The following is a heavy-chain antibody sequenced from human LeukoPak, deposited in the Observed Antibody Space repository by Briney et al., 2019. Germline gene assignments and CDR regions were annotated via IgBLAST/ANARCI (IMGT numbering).Heavy chain of an antibody. CDR1: GGSISSSSYY. J-gene: IGHJ5*02. CDR3: ARHFPQSSGYRFHLTGGGFDP. V-gene: IGHV4-39*01. CDR2: IYYSGST. Sequence: SETLSLTCTVSGGSISSSSYYWGWIRQPPGKGLEWIGSIYYSGSTYYNPSLKSRVTISVDTSKNQFSLKLSSVTAADTAVYYCARHFPQSSGYRFHLTGGGFDPWGQGTLVTVPS. D-gene: IGHD3-22*01.